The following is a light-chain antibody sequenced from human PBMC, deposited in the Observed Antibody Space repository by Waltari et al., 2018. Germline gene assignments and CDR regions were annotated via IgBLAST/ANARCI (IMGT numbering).Light chain of an antibody. J-gene: IGKJ1*01. CDR2: KAS. CDR1: QSISSW. V-gene: IGKV1-5*03. Sequence: DIQMTQSPSTLSASVGDRVTIPCRASQSISSWVAWYQQKPGKAPNLLIYKASTLEGGVPSRFSGSGSGTEFTLSISSLQPDDFATYYCQQYNSSPWTFGQGTRVEIK. CDR3: QQYNSSPWT.